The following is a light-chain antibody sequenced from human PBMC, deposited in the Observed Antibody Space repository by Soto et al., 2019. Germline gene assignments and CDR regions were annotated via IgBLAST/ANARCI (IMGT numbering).Light chain of an antibody. CDR3: QQYDNSIT. CDR2: GAS. V-gene: IGKV3-20*01. CDR1: QSVSSNN. J-gene: IGKJ5*01. Sequence: EIVLTQSPGTLSLSPGETATLSCRASQSVSSNNLAWYHQKPGQTPRLLIYGASNSATGIPDRFSGSGSGTDFTLTISRLEPEDFAVYYCQQYDNSITFGQGTRLEIE.